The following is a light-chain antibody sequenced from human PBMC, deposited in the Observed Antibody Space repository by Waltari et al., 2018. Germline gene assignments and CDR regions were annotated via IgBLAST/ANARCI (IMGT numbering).Light chain of an antibody. V-gene: IGKV3-11*01. J-gene: IGKJ2*01. CDR1: QNIGSY. CDR3: QQRSNWPRT. Sequence: EIVLTQSPATLSLSPGERATLSCRASQNIGSYLAWYQQKPGQPPRVLIYDASTRATGIPARFSVSVSGSDFALTISSLEPDDFAVYYCQQRSNWPRTFGQGTKLEIK. CDR2: DAS.